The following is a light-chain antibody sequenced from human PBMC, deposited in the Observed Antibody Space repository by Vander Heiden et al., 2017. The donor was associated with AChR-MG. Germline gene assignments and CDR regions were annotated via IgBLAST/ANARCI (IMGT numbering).Light chain of an antibody. CDR1: ESISNW. J-gene: IGKJ4*01. CDR2: KAS. V-gene: IGKV1-5*03. Sequence: DIEMTQSPSTLSASPGDRVTITCRASESISNWLAWYQQKPGKAPKLLIYKASILESGVPSRFSGRASGTEFTLTISSLQPDDFATYYCQQYNGFSFSFGGGTKIQIK. CDR3: QQYNGFSFS.